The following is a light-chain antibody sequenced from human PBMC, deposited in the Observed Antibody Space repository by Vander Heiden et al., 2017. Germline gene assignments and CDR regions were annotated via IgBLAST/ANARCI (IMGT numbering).Light chain of an antibody. CDR3: QQYLKWPYT. J-gene: IGKJ2*01. CDR1: QNVGTS. Sequence: EIVTTQSPATLSASPGDRVTLSCWASQNVGTSLAWYQQKPAQAPRLLIYGPSTRVTGVLARFSSYGSGTEFSLTINSLQSEDFAVYYCQQYLKWPYTFGQGTNLEIK. CDR2: GPS. V-gene: IGKV3-15*01.